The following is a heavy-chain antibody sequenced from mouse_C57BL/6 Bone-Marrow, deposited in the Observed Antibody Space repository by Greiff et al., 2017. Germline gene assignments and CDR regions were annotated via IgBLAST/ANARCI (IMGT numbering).Heavy chain of an antibody. Sequence: VQLQESGPGLVAPSQSLSITCTVSGFSLTSYGVDWVRQCPGKGLEWLGVIWGVGSTTYNTALKSRLSTSKDNSKSQVSLKMNSLQTDDTAVYYCASGGYHYAKDYWGQGTSVTVSS. D-gene: IGHD2-2*01. CDR2: IWGVGST. V-gene: IGHV2-6*01. CDR3: ASGGYHYAKDY. CDR1: GFSLTSYG. J-gene: IGHJ4*01.